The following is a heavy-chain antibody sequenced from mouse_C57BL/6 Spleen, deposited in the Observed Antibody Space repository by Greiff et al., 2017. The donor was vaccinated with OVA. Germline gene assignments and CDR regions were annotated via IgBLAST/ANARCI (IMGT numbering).Heavy chain of an antibody. CDR3: ARGENWDDYYAMDY. J-gene: IGHJ4*01. CDR1: GYSITSGYY. CDR2: ISYDGSN. V-gene: IGHV3-6*01. Sequence: EVKLQESGPGLVKPSQSLSLTCSVTGYSITSGYYWNWIRQFPGNKLEWMGYISYDGSNNYNPSLKNRISITRDTSKNQFFLKLNSVTTEDTATYYCARGENWDDYYAMDYWGQGTSVTVSS. D-gene: IGHD4-1*01.